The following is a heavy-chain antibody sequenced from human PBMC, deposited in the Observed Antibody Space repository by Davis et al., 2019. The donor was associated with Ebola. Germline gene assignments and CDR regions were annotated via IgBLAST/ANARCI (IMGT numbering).Heavy chain of an antibody. J-gene: IGHJ4*02. Sequence: GESLKISCAASGITFSNYAMSWVRQAPGKNLEWVSALSASGSNTYYADSVKGRFSISRDSFENTLFLQMNSLRVDDTAVYYCAGGGGSYAYFPYWGQGTLVAVSS. CDR2: LSASGSNT. CDR1: GITFSNYA. CDR3: AGGGGSYAYFPY. D-gene: IGHD1-26*01. V-gene: IGHV3-23*01.